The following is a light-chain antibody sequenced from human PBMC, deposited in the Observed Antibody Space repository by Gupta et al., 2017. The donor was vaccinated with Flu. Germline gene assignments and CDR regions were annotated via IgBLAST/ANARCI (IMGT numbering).Light chain of an antibody. CDR2: DSS. Sequence: DIQMAQSPSSLSASVGDSVTITCQASQDIRSYSNWYQQTPGKPPKLLIYDSSNLQPGVPSRFRGSGAGTDVTLTITSVQPEDAATFYCQQYETLVTFGPGTKV. CDR3: QQYETLVT. V-gene: IGKV1-33*01. CDR1: QDIRSY. J-gene: IGKJ3*01.